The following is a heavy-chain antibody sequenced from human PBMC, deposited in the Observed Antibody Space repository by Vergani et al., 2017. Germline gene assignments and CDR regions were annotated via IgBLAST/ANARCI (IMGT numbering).Heavy chain of an antibody. D-gene: IGHD5-12*01. CDR1: GFTFSSYG. CDR3: CYDEEDLFDY. J-gene: IGHJ4*02. V-gene: IGHV3-33*01. CDR2: IWYDGSNK. Sequence: QVQLVESGGGVVQPGRSLRLSCAASGFTFSSYGMHWVRQAPGKGLEWVAVIWYDGSNKYYADSVKGRFTISRDNSKNTLYLQMNSLRAEDTSVYYCCYDEEDLFDYWGQGTLVTVSS.